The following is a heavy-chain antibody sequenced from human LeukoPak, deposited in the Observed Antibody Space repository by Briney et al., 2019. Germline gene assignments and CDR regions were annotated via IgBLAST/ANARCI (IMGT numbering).Heavy chain of an antibody. D-gene: IGHD2-21*01. CDR3: AKDRAYGQFLWGNDY. J-gene: IGHJ4*02. Sequence: PGGSLRLSCAASGFTFSSYAMHWVRQAPGKGLEWVTVISYDGSNKYYADSVKGRFTISRDNSKNTLYLQMNSLRVEDTALYYCAKDRAYGQFLWGNDYWGQGTLVTVSS. CDR2: ISYDGSNK. CDR1: GFTFSSYA. V-gene: IGHV3-30*04.